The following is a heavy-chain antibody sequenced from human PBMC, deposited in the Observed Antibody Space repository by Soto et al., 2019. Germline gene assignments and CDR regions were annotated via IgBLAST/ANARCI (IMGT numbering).Heavy chain of an antibody. Sequence: QVQLAQSGADVKKPGASVKVSCEASAYSFSTYAITWVRQAPGQGLEWLGRISTYNGNTNYAAVLQGRVTLTTDASSSTAFMELRSLRSDDTAVYYCARTIAVAGIGYYLDYWGQGTLVTVSS. CDR2: ISTYNGNT. CDR3: ARTIAVAGIGYYLDY. V-gene: IGHV1-18*04. J-gene: IGHJ4*02. D-gene: IGHD6-19*01. CDR1: AYSFSTYA.